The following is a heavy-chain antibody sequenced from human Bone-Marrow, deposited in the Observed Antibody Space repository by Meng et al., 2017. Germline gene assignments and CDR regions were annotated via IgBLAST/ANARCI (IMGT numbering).Heavy chain of an antibody. J-gene: IGHJ4*02. CDR3: ARTHYDFWSGYYYFDY. CDR2: IYYSGST. D-gene: IGHD3-3*01. Sequence: QVQLEESGPGLWKPSQTLSLTCPVSGGSISSGGYYWGWIRQHPGKGLEWIGYIYYSGSTYYNPSLKSLVTISVDTSKNQFSLKLSSVTAADTAVYYCARTHYDFWSGYYYFDYWGQGTLVTVSS. CDR1: GGSISSGGYY. V-gene: IGHV4-31*01.